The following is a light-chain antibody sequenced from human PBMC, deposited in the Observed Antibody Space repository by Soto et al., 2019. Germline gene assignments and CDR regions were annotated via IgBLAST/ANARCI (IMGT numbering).Light chain of an antibody. V-gene: IGKV1-39*01. Sequence: DIQMTQSPASLSASVGDRVTITCRASQTISSYLNWYQQKAGAAPKLLIYSASTLQSGVPSRFSGSGFGTDYTLTISSLQPADFGVYYCLQSFRTPRAFGQGTKLDI. J-gene: IGKJ2*01. CDR2: SAS. CDR1: QTISSY. CDR3: LQSFRTPRA.